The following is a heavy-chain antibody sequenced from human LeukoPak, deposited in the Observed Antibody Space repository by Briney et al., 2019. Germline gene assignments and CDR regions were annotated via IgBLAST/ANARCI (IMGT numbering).Heavy chain of an antibody. CDR1: GFTFTNYA. D-gene: IGHD3-16*01. V-gene: IGHV3-21*01. CDR3: ARGGGDFDY. J-gene: IGHJ4*02. CDR2: ISSSSDYI. Sequence: PGGSLRLSCAASGFTFTNYAMNWVRQAPGKGLEWVSSISSSSDYIYYADSVKGRFTISRDNAKNSLYLQMNSLRAEDTAVYYCARGGGDFDYWGQGTLVTVSS.